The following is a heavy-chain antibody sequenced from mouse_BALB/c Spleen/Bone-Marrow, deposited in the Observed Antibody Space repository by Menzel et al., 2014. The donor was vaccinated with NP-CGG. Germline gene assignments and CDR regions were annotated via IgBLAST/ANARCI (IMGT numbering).Heavy chain of an antibody. CDR3: ARRDYGSSFYA. CDR1: GYSFTSYS. CDR2: IDPFYGGT. V-gene: IGHV1S135*01. D-gene: IGHD1-1*01. Sequence: LEKSEPELLKRGASVVISCKANGYSFTSYSVHWAKQSHGKSLEWIGYIDPFYGGTSYNQKFKGNATLTVDKSSSTTSMHLSRLTSEDPAVSYCARRDYGSSFYA. J-gene: IGHJ4*01.